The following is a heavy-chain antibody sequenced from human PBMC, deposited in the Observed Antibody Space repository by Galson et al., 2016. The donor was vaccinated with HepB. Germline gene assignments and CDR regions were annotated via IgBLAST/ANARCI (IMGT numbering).Heavy chain of an antibody. J-gene: IGHJ4*02. V-gene: IGHV3-30-3*01. D-gene: IGHD2/OR15-2a*01. CDR2: ISYDGSHK. Sequence: SLRLSCAASGFTFSSYAIHWVRQAPGKGLEWVAVISYDGSHKYFADSVKGRFTISRDNYKNTLSLQMNSLRPEDTAVYYCARPYETSFYATSRSLDYWGQGTLVTVSS. CDR3: ARPYETSFYATSRSLDY. CDR1: GFTFSSYA.